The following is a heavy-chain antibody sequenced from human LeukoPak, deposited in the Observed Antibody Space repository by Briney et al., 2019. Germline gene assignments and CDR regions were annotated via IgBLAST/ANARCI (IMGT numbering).Heavy chain of an antibody. D-gene: IGHD2-15*01. Sequence: PGGSLRLSCAASGFTFSNYAMSWVRQAPGKGLEWVSAISGSGGSTYYADSVKGRFTISRDNSKNTLYLQMNSLRAEDTAVYYCAKCRSSSGSCRFDPWGQGTLVTVSS. V-gene: IGHV3-23*01. CDR1: GFTFSNYA. CDR2: ISGSGGST. J-gene: IGHJ5*02. CDR3: AKCRSSSGSCRFDP.